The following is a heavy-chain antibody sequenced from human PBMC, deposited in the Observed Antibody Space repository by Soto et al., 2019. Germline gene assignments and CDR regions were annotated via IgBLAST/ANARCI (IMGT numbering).Heavy chain of an antibody. V-gene: IGHV3-30-3*01. D-gene: IGHD2-15*01. Sequence: GGSLRLSCAASGFTFSSYAMHWVRQAPGKGLEWVALISYDGSNKYYADSVKGRFTISRDNSKNTLYLQMNSLRAEDTAVYYCARGDSSGGDAFDIWGQGTMVTVSS. CDR3: ARGDSSGGDAFDI. J-gene: IGHJ3*02. CDR2: ISYDGSNK. CDR1: GFTFSSYA.